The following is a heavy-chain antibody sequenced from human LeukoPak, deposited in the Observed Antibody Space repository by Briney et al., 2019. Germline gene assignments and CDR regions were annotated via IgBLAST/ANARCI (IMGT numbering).Heavy chain of an antibody. D-gene: IGHD1-26*01. CDR2: MKHDGSEK. J-gene: IGHJ4*02. CDR3: ARSPYSGSYGPFDY. V-gene: IGHV3-7*04. CDR1: GFTLSNYW. Sequence: HPGGSLRLSCAASGFTLSNYWMNWVRQAPGKGPEWVANMKHDGSEKSYVDSVKGRFTISRDDAKNSLYLQMNSLRAEDTALYYCARSPYSGSYGPFDYWGQGTLVTVSS.